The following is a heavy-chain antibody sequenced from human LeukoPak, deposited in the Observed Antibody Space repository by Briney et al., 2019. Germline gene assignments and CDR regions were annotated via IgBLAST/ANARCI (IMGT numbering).Heavy chain of an antibody. CDR2: IYPGDSDT. Sequence: GESLKISCKGSGYSFNSYWIGWVRQMPGKGLEWMGSIYPGDSDTTYSPSFQGQVTISADKSITTAYLQWSSLKASDTAIYYCARYYFGSGTWGAFDIWGQGTMVTVSS. V-gene: IGHV5-51*01. J-gene: IGHJ3*02. CDR1: GYSFNSYW. CDR3: ARYYFGSGTWGAFDI. D-gene: IGHD3-10*01.